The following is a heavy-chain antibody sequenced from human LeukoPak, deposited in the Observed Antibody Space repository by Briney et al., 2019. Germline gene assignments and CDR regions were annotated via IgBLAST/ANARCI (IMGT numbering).Heavy chain of an antibody. J-gene: IGHJ4*02. D-gene: IGHD2-15*01. V-gene: IGHV4-39*07. Sequence: SETLSLTCTVSGGSISSSSYYWGWIRQPPGKGLEWIGSIYYSGSTYYNPSLKSRVTISVDTSKNQFSLKLSSVTAADTAVYYCARVGSSWVSFDYWGQGTLVTVSS. CDR3: ARVGSSWVSFDY. CDR2: IYYSGST. CDR1: GGSISSSSYY.